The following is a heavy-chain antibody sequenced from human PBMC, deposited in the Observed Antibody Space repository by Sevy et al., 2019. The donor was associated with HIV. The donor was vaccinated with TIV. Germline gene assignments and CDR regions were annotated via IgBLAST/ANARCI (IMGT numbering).Heavy chain of an antibody. J-gene: IGHJ6*02. CDR3: AKSLGYCSSTSCYTGPYYYYGMDV. CDR1: GFTFSSYG. V-gene: IGHV3-30*18. Sequence: GGSLRLSCAASGFTFSSYGMHWVRQAPGKGLEWVAVISYDGSNKYYAHSVKGRFTISRDNSKNTLYLQMNSLRAEDTAVYYCAKSLGYCSSTSCYTGPYYYYGMDVWGQGTTVTVSS. CDR2: ISYDGSNK. D-gene: IGHD2-2*02.